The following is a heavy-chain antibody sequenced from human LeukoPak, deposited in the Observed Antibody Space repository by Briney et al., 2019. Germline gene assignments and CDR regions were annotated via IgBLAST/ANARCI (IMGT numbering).Heavy chain of an antibody. Sequence: SETLSLTWIVSGGSISNTNFYWAWIRQPPGKGLEWIGNIYYAGITSYNPSLKSRVTISVDTSKSQFSLRLTSVTAADTAVYYCARQVPGPYNYYGMDVWGQGTTVTVSS. CDR2: IYYAGIT. CDR3: ARQVPGPYNYYGMDV. V-gene: IGHV4-39*01. J-gene: IGHJ6*02. CDR1: GGSISNTNFY.